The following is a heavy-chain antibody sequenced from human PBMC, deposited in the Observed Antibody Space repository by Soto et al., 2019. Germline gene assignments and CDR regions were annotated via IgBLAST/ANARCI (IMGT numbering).Heavy chain of an antibody. CDR3: ARDFLWAFDY. J-gene: IGHJ4*02. D-gene: IGHD2-21*01. Sequence: GGSLGLSCAASGFTFSSYGMNWVRQAPGKGLEWVSSISSSSSYIYYADSVKGRSTISRDNAKNSLYLQMNSLRAEDTAVYYCARDFLWAFDYWGQGTLVTVSS. CDR1: GFTFSSYG. V-gene: IGHV3-21*01. CDR2: ISSSSSYI.